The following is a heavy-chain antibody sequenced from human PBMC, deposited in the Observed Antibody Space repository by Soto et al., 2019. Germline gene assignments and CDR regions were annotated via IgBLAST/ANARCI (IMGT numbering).Heavy chain of an antibody. CDR1: GFTFSSYA. D-gene: IGHD6-19*01. Sequence: EVQLLESGGGLVQPGGSLRLSCAASGFTFSSYAMSWVRQAPGKGLEWVSAISGSGGSTYYAVSVKGRFTISRDNSKNTLYLEMNSLRAEDTAVYYCAKVYSCGFTPYFDYWGQGTLVTVSS. J-gene: IGHJ4*02. V-gene: IGHV3-23*01. CDR3: AKVYSCGFTPYFDY. CDR2: ISGSGGST.